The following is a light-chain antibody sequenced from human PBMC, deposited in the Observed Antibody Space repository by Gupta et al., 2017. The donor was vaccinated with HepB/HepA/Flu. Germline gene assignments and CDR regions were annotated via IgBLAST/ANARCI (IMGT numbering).Light chain of an antibody. CDR3: AALDDSRSTVL. CDR1: SSNIGSNY. CDR2: RND. J-gene: IGLJ2*01. Sequence: QSVLNQPHSSSGTPGQRVTISCSGSSSNIGSNYVSWYQQHPGTAPNLLIYRNDQRPSGVPAGFSASKSGTSASLATSGLRSEDEADDYCAALDDSRSTVLFGGGTKLTVL. V-gene: IGLV1-47*01.